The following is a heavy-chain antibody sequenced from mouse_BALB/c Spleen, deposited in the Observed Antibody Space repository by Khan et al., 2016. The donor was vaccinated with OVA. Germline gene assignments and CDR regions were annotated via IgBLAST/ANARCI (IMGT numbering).Heavy chain of an antibody. D-gene: IGHD2-3*01. CDR1: GYSITSDYA. CDR3: ARDGSRYNYSMDY. J-gene: IGHJ4*01. CDR2: INYSGST. Sequence: EVKLLESGPGLVNPSQSLYLTCTVTGYSITSDYAWNWIRQFPGNKLEWMGYINYSGSTNYNPALKSRISITRDTSKNQFFLQLHTVINEDTATYYCARDGSRYNYSMDYWGQGTSVTVSS. V-gene: IGHV3-2*02.